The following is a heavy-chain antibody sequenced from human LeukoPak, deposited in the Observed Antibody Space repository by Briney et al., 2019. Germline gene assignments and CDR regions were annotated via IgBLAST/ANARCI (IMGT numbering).Heavy chain of an antibody. D-gene: IGHD6-19*01. CDR3: AKDRPGIAVADY. CDR2: IRYDGSNK. Sequence: GGSLRLSCAASGFTFSRYGMHWVRQAPGKGLEWVAFIRYDGSNKYYADSVKGRFTISRDNSKNTLYLQMNSLRAEDTAVYYCAKDRPGIAVADYWGRGTLVTVSS. J-gene: IGHJ4*02. V-gene: IGHV3-30*02. CDR1: GFTFSRYG.